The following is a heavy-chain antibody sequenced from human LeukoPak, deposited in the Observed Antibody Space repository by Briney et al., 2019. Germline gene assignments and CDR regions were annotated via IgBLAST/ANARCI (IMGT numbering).Heavy chain of an antibody. CDR2: IKQDGSEK. Sequence: PGGSLRLSCAASGFTFSSYWMSWVRQAPGKGLEWVANIKQDGSEKYYVDSVKGRFTISRDNAKNSLYLQMNSLTADDTAVYYCAREAFHDYGPSYMDVWGKGTTVTVSS. CDR1: GFTFSSYW. CDR3: AREAFHDYGPSYMDV. V-gene: IGHV3-7*01. D-gene: IGHD4-17*01. J-gene: IGHJ6*03.